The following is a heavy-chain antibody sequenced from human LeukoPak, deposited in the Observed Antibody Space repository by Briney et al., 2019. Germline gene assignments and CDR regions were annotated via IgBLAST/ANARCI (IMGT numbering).Heavy chain of an antibody. D-gene: IGHD3-10*01. CDR2: IKGDGSEK. V-gene: IGHV3-7*03. Sequence: GGSLRLSCAASQFTFSSYWMTWVRQAAGKGLEWVANIKGDGSEKFYVDSVKGRFTISRDNAKNSLYLQMNSLRAEDTAVYYCAKPLWFGELSTNWFDPWGQGTLVTVSS. CDR1: QFTFSSYW. CDR3: AKPLWFGELSTNWFDP. J-gene: IGHJ5*02.